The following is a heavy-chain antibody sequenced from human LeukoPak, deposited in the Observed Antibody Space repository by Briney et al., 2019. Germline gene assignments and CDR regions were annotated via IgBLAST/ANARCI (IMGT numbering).Heavy chain of an antibody. CDR3: AKWSGDYPSYYLDY. Sequence: GGSLRLSCAASGFTFSSFGLHWIRQAPGKGLEWVALIRSDGSSKNYADSVKGRFTISRDTSKNTVHLQMNNPRAEDTAVYYCAKWSGDYPSYYLDYWGQGTLVTVSS. CDR2: IRSDGSSK. CDR1: GFTFSSFG. J-gene: IGHJ4*02. V-gene: IGHV3-30*02. D-gene: IGHD4-17*01.